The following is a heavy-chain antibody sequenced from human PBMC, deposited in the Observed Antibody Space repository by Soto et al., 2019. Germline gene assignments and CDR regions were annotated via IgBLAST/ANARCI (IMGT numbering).Heavy chain of an antibody. J-gene: IGHJ4*02. CDR2: ISAKNGNT. D-gene: IGHD1-1*01. V-gene: IGHV1-18*01. CDR3: AREPPETTPDY. CDR1: GYTFSDYG. Sequence: ASVKVSCKTSGYTFSDYGISWVRQAPGQGLEWMGWISAKNGNTNFAKKFRGRVTMITDTSTNTVYMELRNLRLDDTAVYYCAREPPETTPDYWGQGTLVTVSS.